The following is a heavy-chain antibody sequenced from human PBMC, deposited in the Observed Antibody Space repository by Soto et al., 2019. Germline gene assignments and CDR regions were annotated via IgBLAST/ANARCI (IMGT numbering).Heavy chain of an antibody. V-gene: IGHV3-30*18. CDR3: AKDRVSEHNNGWPQGS. CDR2: ISNDGINK. Sequence: GGSLRLSCAASGVTFSSYAMSWVRQAPGKGLEWVAVISNDGINKYYGDPVKGRFTISRDNSKNTLYLQMNSLRAEDTAVYYCAKDRVSEHNNGWPQGSWGQGTQVTVSS. J-gene: IGHJ4*02. D-gene: IGHD6-19*01. CDR1: GVTFSSYA.